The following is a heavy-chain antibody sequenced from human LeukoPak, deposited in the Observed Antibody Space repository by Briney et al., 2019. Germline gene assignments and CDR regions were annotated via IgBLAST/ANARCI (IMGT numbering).Heavy chain of an antibody. CDR2: INPNSGGT. CDR3: ARDYFPRNILTGYSPFDY. D-gene: IGHD3-9*01. V-gene: IGHV1-2*02. J-gene: IGHJ4*02. CDR1: AYTFTGYY. Sequence: ASVKVSCKASAYTFTGYYMHWVRQAPGQGLEWMGWINPNSGGTNYAQKFQGRVTMTRDTSISTAYMELSRLRSDDTAVYYCARDYFPRNILTGYSPFDYWGQGTLVTVSS.